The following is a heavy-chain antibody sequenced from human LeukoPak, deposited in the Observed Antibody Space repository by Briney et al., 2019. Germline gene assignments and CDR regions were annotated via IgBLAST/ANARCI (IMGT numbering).Heavy chain of an antibody. V-gene: IGHV4-38-2*02. J-gene: IGHJ4*02. CDR1: GYSISSGYY. CDR2: IYHSGRT. Sequence: SETLSLTCTVSGYSISSGYYWGWIRQPPGKGLEWIGSIYHSGRTYYNPSLKSRVTISVDTSKSEFSLKLTSVTAADTALYYCAREGFAGYRNFDYWGQGTLVTVSS. CDR3: AREGFAGYRNFDY. D-gene: IGHD5-12*01.